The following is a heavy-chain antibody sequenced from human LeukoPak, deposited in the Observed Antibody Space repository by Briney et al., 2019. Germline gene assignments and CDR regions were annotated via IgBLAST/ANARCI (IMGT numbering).Heavy chain of an antibody. CDR2: IYYSGST. D-gene: IGHD2-15*01. CDR3: ARDCSGGSCYPAGMDV. J-gene: IGHJ6*02. CDR1: GGSISSYH. V-gene: IGHV4-59*01. Sequence: TSETLSLTCTVSGGSISSYHWSWIWQPPGKGLEWIGYIYYSGSTNSNPSLKSRVTISLDTSKNQFSLKLSSVTAADTAVYYCARDCSGGSCYPAGMDVWGQGTTVTVSS.